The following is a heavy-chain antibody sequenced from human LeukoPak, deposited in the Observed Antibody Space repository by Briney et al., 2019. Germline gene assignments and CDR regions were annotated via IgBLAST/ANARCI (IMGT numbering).Heavy chain of an antibody. D-gene: IGHD3-10*01. CDR1: GFTFDDYA. J-gene: IGHJ6*02. CDR2: ISWNSGSI. V-gene: IGHV3-9*01. CDR3: AKDGNYYYYGMDV. Sequence: GRSLRLSCAASGFTFDDYAMHWVRQAPGKGLEWVSGISWNSGSIGYAGSVKGRFTISRDNAKNSLYLQMNSLRAEDTALYYCAKDGNYYYYGMDVWGQGTTVTVSS.